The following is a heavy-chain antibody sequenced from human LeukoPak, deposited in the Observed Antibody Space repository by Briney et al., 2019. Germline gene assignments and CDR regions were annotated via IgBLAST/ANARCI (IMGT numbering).Heavy chain of an antibody. Sequence: SQTLSLTCTVSGGSISSGGYYWSWIRQHPGKGLEWIGYIYYSGSTYYNPSLKSRVTISVDTSKNQFSLKLSSVTAADTAVYYCARDSGLYYYDSSGQDAFDIWGQGTMVTVSS. CDR2: IYYSGST. CDR1: GGSISSGGYY. V-gene: IGHV4-31*03. J-gene: IGHJ3*02. CDR3: ARDSGLYYYDSSGQDAFDI. D-gene: IGHD3-22*01.